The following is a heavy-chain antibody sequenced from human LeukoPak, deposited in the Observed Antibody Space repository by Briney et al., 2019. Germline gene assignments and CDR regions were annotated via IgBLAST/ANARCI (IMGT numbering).Heavy chain of an antibody. V-gene: IGHV3-23*01. J-gene: IGHJ3*02. CDR2: ISGSGGST. Sequence: GGSLRLSCAASGFTFSSYAMSWVRQAPGKGLEWVSAISGSGGSTYYADSVKGRFTISRDNSKNTLYLQTNSLRAEDTAVYYCAKPQSQHYYDSSGYYADAFDIWGQGTMVTVSS. CDR1: GFTFSSYA. CDR3: AKPQSQHYYDSSGYYADAFDI. D-gene: IGHD3-22*01.